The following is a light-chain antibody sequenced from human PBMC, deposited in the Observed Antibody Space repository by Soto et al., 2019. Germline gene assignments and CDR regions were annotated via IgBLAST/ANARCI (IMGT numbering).Light chain of an antibody. J-gene: IGKJ2*01. CDR2: GSS. V-gene: IGKV3-20*01. Sequence: EIVLTQSPGTLSLSPGERATLSCRASQSVSGNYLAWYRQKAGQSPRLLIYGSSDRATGIPDRFSGSGSGADFTLTISRVEPEDFAVYYCQQYGSSPPYTFGQGTKLEIK. CDR3: QQYGSSPPYT. CDR1: QSVSGNY.